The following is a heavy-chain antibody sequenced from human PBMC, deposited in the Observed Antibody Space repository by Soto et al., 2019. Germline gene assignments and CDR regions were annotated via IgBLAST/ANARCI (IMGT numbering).Heavy chain of an antibody. V-gene: IGHV1-8*01. Sequence: VKVCSEDSRDAIASNYIKSVRQATGQGLEWMGWMNPNSGNTGFAQKFQGRVTMTRDTSISTAYMELSSLRSEDTAVYYCLRADIMLVPPVKPSEPRGQGTPVTV. CDR3: LRADIMLVPPVKPSEP. J-gene: IGHJ1*01. CDR2: MNPNSGNT. CDR1: RDAIASNY. D-gene: IGHD2-15*01.